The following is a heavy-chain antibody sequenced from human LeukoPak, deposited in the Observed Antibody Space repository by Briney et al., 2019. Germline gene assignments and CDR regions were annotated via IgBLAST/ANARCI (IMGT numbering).Heavy chain of an antibody. Sequence: PSETLSLTCTVSGGSISSSSYYWSWIRQPPGKGLEWIGYIYYSGSTNYNPSLKSRVTISVDTSKNQFSLKLSSVTAADTAVYYCARHSHGGNSNWFDPWGQGTLVTVSS. CDR3: ARHSHGGNSNWFDP. CDR1: GGSISSSSYY. CDR2: IYYSGST. V-gene: IGHV4-61*05. J-gene: IGHJ5*02. D-gene: IGHD4-23*01.